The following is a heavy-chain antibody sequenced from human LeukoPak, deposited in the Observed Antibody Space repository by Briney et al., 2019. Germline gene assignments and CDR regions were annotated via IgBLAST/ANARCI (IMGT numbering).Heavy chain of an antibody. J-gene: IGHJ4*02. V-gene: IGHV3-53*01. Sequence: QSGGSLRLSCAASGFIVSSTYMSWVRQAPGKGLEWVSVIYSGGTTYYADSVRGQFTISRDNSKNTVSLQMNNLRPEDTAVYYCAREIFGSGSYPDFWGQGTLVTVSS. CDR2: IYSGGTT. CDR1: GFIVSSTY. CDR3: AREIFGSGSYPDF. D-gene: IGHD3-10*01.